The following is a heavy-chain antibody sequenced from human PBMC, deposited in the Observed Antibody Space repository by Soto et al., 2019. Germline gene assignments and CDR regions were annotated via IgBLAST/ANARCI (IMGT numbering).Heavy chain of an antibody. CDR1: GFTFSDYY. D-gene: IGHD3-10*01. V-gene: IGHV3-11*01. Sequence: GSLRLSCAASGFTFSDYYMSWIRQAPGKGLEWVSYISSSGSNIYYADSVKGRFTISRDNSKNTLYLQMNSLRAEDTAVYYCAKDRYLYGSGIPYLYWGQGTLVTVSS. J-gene: IGHJ4*02. CDR2: ISSSGSNI. CDR3: AKDRYLYGSGIPYLY.